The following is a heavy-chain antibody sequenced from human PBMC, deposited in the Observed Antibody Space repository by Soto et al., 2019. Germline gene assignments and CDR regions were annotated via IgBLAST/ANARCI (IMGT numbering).Heavy chain of an antibody. CDR3: ARGDYYDDNCFDS. CDR1: GGFISSYY. CDR2: IYYSGST. J-gene: IGHJ5*01. Sequence: SETLCLTCTVSGGFISSYYWSWIRQPPGKGLEWIGYIYYSGSTNYNPSLKSRVTISVDTSKNQFSLKLSSVTAADTAVYYCARGDYYDDNCFDSWGQGTLVTVSS. V-gene: IGHV4-59*01. D-gene: IGHD3-22*01.